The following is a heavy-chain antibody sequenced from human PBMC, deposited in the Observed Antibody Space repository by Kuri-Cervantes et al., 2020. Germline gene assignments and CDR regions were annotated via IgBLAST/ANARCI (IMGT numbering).Heavy chain of an antibody. J-gene: IGHJ4*02. D-gene: IGHD6-19*01. CDR2: IIPIFGTA. CDR1: GGTFSSYA. Sequence: SVKVSCKASGGTFSSYAISWVRQDPGQGLEWMGGIIPIFGTANYAQKFQGRVTITADESTSTAYMELSSLRSEDTAVYYCARCVGSGWYFNDYWGQGTLVTVSS. V-gene: IGHV1-69*13. CDR3: ARCVGSGWYFNDY.